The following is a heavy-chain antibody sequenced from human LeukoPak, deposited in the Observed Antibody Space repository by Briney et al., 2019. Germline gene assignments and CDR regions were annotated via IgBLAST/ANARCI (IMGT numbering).Heavy chain of an antibody. CDR2: ISSSSSYI. D-gene: IGHD3-22*01. V-gene: IGHV3-21*01. CDR3: ARVSVAYYDSSGYNVDAFDI. CDR1: GFPSSTYS. Sequence: GGSLRLSCAASGFPSSTYSMNWFRQAPGKGLEWASSISSSSSYIYYADSVKGRFTISRDNAKNSLYLQMNSLRAEDTAVYYCARVSVAYYDSSGYNVDAFDIWGQGTMVTVSS. J-gene: IGHJ3*02.